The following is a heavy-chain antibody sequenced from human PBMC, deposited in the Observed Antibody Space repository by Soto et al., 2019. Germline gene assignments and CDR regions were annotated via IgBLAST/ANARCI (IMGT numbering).Heavy chain of an antibody. D-gene: IGHD4-4*01. CDR3: AKVVQMATVRGYFDY. CDR2: INGDGGST. V-gene: IGHV3-23*01. J-gene: IGHJ4*01. Sequence: GGSLRLSCAASGLIFRGYGMSWVRQAPGKGLEWVAAINGDGGSTYYADSVKGRFTISRDNSKNTLDLQMNSLRDEDTAVYYCAKVVQMATVRGYFDYWGHGTLVTVSS. CDR1: GLIFRGYG.